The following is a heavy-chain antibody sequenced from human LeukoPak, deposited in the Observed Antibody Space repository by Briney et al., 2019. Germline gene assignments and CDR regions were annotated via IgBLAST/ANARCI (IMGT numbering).Heavy chain of an antibody. CDR3: AKLGTDCGGDCVRGPSDAFDI. Sequence: GGSLRLSCAASGFTFDDYTMHWVRQAPGKGLEWVSLISWDGGSTYYADSVKGRFTISRDNSKNSLYLQMNSLRTEDTALYYCAKLGTDCGGDCVRGPSDAFDIWGQGTMVTVSS. D-gene: IGHD2-21*02. CDR2: ISWDGGST. V-gene: IGHV3-43*01. J-gene: IGHJ3*02. CDR1: GFTFDDYT.